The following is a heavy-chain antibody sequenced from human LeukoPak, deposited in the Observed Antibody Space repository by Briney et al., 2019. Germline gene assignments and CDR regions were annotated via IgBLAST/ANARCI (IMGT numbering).Heavy chain of an antibody. CDR1: GFTFNSYS. D-gene: IGHD6-13*01. CDR2: ISSSSSYI. Sequence: GGSLRLSCAASGFTFNSYSMNWVRQAPGKGLEWVSSISSSSSYIYYADSVKGRFTISRDNAKGSLYLQMNSLRAEDTAVYYCARAPSSSWVDYWGQGTLVTVSS. CDR3: ARAPSSSWVDY. V-gene: IGHV3-21*01. J-gene: IGHJ4*02.